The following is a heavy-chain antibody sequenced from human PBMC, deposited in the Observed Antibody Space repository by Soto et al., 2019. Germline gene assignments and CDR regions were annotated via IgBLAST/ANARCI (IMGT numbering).Heavy chain of an antibody. Sequence: QVQLVQSGAEVKRPGSSVKVSCKASGDTFNFYSINWVRQAPGLGLAWMGRVNPIVSMSNYAQKFQGRVTMTADKSTSTGYMELSSLRSEDTAIYSGASSYGSGYRAFDYWGQGALVTVSS. J-gene: IGHJ4*02. CDR2: VNPIVSMS. CDR1: GDTFNFYS. V-gene: IGHV1-69*02. D-gene: IGHD3-10*01. CDR3: ASSYGSGYRAFDY.